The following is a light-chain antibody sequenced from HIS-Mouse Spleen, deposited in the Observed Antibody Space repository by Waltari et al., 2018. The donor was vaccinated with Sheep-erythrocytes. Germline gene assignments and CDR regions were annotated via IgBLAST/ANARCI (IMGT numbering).Light chain of an antibody. Sequence: DIQMTQSPSSLSASVGDRVTITCRASQSISSYLNWYQQKPGKAPKLLIYAASSLQSGVPSRFIGIGSGTDFTLTISSLQPEDFATYYCQQSYSTPQFTFGPGTKVDIK. J-gene: IGKJ3*01. CDR3: QQSYSTPQFT. CDR2: AAS. CDR1: QSISSY. V-gene: IGKV1-39*01.